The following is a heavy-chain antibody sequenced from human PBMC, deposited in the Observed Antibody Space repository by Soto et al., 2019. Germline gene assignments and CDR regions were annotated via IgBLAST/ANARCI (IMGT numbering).Heavy chain of an antibody. CDR3: ARLKQDYAVA. CDR2: MNPNSGNT. CDR1: GYTFTSYD. V-gene: IGHV1-8*01. J-gene: IGHJ5*02. D-gene: IGHD3-16*01. Sequence: QVQLVQSGAEVKKPGASVKVSCKASGYTFTSYDINWVRLATGQGLEWMGWMNPNSGNTAYAQKCXGXVXMXXNTSISTAYMELSSLRSEDTAVYYCARLKQDYAVAWGQGTLVTVSS.